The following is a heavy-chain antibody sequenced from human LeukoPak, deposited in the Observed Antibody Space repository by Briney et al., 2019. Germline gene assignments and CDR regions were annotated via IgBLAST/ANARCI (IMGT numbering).Heavy chain of an antibody. CDR3: ARQPIAAAGISAFDI. J-gene: IGHJ3*02. V-gene: IGHV4-39*07. CDR1: GGSISSSSYY. CDR2: IYYSGST. Sequence: SETLSLTCTVSGGSISSSSYYWGWIRQPPGKGLEWIGSIYYSGSTNYNPSLKSRVTISVDTSKNQFSLKLSSVTAADTAVYYCARQPIAAAGISAFDIWGQGTMVTVSS. D-gene: IGHD6-13*01.